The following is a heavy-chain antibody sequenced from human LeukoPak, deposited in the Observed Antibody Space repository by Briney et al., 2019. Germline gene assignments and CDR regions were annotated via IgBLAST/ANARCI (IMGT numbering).Heavy chain of an antibody. CDR2: IKSDDSST. D-gene: IGHD5-12*01. J-gene: IGHJ4*02. CDR1: AFTFSSYW. Sequence: GGSLRLSCAASAFTFSSYWMHWVRHAPGKGLVWVTRIKSDDSSTDYADSVKGRFTISRDNAKNTLYLQMNSLRAEDTAVYYCTTIRPDYWGQGTLVTVSS. CDR3: TTIRPDY. V-gene: IGHV3-74*01.